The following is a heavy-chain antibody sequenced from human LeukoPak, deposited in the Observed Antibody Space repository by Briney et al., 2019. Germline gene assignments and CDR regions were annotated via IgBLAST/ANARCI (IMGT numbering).Heavy chain of an antibody. CDR3: ARVAYGSSGDYFDY. J-gene: IGHJ4*02. D-gene: IGHD3-10*01. Sequence: ASVKVSCNASGYTFTSHYMHWMRQAPGQGLEWMGIINPNGGSASYARKLQGRVTMTSDMSTSTVYMELSSLRSEDTDVYYCARVAYGSSGDYFDYWGQGTLVTVSS. CDR1: GYTFTSHY. V-gene: IGHV1-46*04. CDR2: INPNGGSA.